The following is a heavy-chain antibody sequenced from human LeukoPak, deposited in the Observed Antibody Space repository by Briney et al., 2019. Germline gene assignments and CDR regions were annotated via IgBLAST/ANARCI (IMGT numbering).Heavy chain of an antibody. J-gene: IGHJ3*02. V-gene: IGHV3-23*01. D-gene: IGHD2-15*01. CDR2: ISAGGGGS. CDR1: GFILSNYA. CDR3: AARSPANAFDI. Sequence: PGGSLRLSCAASGFILSNYAMSWVRQAPGKGLEWVSSISAGGGGSYYADSVKGRFTISRDNSKNTLYLQMKSLRAEDTAVYYCAARSPANAFDIWGQGTMVTVSS.